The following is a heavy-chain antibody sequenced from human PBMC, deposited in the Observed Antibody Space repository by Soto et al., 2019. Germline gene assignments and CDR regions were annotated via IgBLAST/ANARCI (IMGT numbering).Heavy chain of an antibody. CDR3: AHAYGGRSLY. D-gene: IGHD1-26*01. CDR2: IYWDDSK. V-gene: IGHV2-5*02. CDR1: GFSLTTDRVG. Sequence: QITLKESGPSLVKPTQTLTLTCTFSGFSLTTDRVGVGWIRQPPGEALEWLAVIYWDDSKTYRPSLESRLTITKYTSKTQVALTMTNIDSLYTSTYYFAHAYGGRSLYWGHGTLVPVSS. J-gene: IGHJ4*01.